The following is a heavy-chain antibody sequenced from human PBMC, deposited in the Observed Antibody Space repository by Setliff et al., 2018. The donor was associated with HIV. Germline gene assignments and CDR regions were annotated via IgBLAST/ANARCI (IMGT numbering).Heavy chain of an antibody. CDR2: IYYSGST. D-gene: IGHD3-3*01. Sequence: SETLSLTCTVSGASISSYYWSWIRQPPGKGLEWIGYIYYSGSTNYNPSLKSRVIISVDTSKNQFSLKVRSVTAADTAMYYCVTVVQDDLGVVLFDYWGQGTLVTVSS. CDR3: VTVVQDDLGVVLFDY. V-gene: IGHV4-59*08. J-gene: IGHJ4*02. CDR1: GASISSYY.